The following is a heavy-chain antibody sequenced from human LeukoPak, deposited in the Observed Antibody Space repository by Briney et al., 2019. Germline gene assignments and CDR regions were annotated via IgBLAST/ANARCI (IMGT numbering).Heavy chain of an antibody. CDR2: IYPGDSDT. CDR1: GYSFTTYW. V-gene: IGHV5-51*01. CDR3: ARSDCGGDCYPGYYFDY. J-gene: IGHJ4*02. D-gene: IGHD2-21*02. Sequence: GESLKISCKGSGYSFTTYWIVWVRQMPGKGLEWMGIIYPGDSDTRYSPSFQGQVTISADKSISTAYLQWSSLKASDTAMYYCARSDCGGDCYPGYYFDYWGQGTLVTVSS.